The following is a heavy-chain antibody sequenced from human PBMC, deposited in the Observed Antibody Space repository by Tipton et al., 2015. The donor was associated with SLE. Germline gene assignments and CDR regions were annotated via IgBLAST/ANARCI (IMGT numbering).Heavy chain of an antibody. CDR1: GGSISSYY. Sequence: TLSLTCTVSGGSISSYYWSWIRQPPGKGLEWIGYIYYSGSTNYNPSLKSRVTISVDTSKNQFSLKLSSVTAADTAVYYCARERVSRYYYDSSGLDYWGQGTLVTVSS. CDR2: IYYSGST. J-gene: IGHJ4*02. V-gene: IGHV4-59*12. D-gene: IGHD3-22*01. CDR3: ARERVSRYYYDSSGLDY.